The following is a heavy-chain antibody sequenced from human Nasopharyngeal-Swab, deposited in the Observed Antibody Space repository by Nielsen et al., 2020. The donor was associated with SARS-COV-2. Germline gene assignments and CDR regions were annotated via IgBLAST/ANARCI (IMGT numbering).Heavy chain of an antibody. V-gene: IGHV3-7*01. CDR3: AREMASGYYDILTGYPRQGYFDY. CDR1: GFTFSSYW. D-gene: IGHD3-9*01. J-gene: IGHJ4*02. CDR2: IKEDGSEK. Sequence: GESLKISCAASGFTFSSYWMSWVRQTPGKGLEWVANIKEDGSEKYYVDSVKGRFTISRDNAKNSLYLQMNSLRGEDTSVYYCAREMASGYYDILTGYPRQGYFDYWGQGTLVTVSS.